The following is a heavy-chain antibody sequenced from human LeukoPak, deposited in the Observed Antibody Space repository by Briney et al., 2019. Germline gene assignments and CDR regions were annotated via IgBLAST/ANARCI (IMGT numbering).Heavy chain of an antibody. D-gene: IGHD6-13*01. V-gene: IGHV3-48*03. CDR1: GFQFSNHE. J-gene: IGHJ4*02. CDR3: ASSKRIAAAGTIGSPFDY. Sequence: GGSLRLSCAASGFQFSNHEMNWVRQVPGKGLEWVSYINERSDAIHYADSVKGRFTISRDNVKNSLYLQMNSLRVEDTAVYYCASSKRIAAAGTIGSPFDYWGQGTLVTVSS. CDR2: INERSDAI.